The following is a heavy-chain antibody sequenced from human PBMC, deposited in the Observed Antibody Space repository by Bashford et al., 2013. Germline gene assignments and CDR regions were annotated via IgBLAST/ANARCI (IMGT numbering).Heavy chain of an antibody. Sequence: ASVKVSCKASGYRFTGYGIHWVRQAPGHGLEWMGWISGDTGNTNYARKFQGRVTMTTDTSTSTAYMELRSLTSDDTAVYYCARSLGCGGDCYSIDFDYWGQGTLVTVSS. CDR2: ISGDTGNT. CDR1: GYRFTGYG. J-gene: IGHJ4*02. V-gene: IGHV1-18*01. D-gene: IGHD2-21*02. CDR3: ARSLGCGGDCYSIDFDY.